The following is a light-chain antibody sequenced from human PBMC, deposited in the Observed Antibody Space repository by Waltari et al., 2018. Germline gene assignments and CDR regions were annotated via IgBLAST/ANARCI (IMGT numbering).Light chain of an antibody. J-gene: IGKJ1*01. CDR2: DAS. Sequence: EIVMTQSPATLSVSPGEGVTLSCRASQSVSTKLAWYQLKPGQAPRLLIYDASSRATGIPARFSGSGSGTEFTLTISSLQPEEFALYYCQQYHNWPPWTFGQGTKVEIK. V-gene: IGKV3D-15*01. CDR3: QQYHNWPPWT. CDR1: QSVSTK.